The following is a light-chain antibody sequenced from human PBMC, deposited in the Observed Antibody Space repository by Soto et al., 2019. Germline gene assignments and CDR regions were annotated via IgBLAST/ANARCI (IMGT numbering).Light chain of an antibody. V-gene: IGKV3-20*01. Sequence: EIVLTQSPGTLPLSPGERANIYCRASQSVSGSYLAGYQQQPGRAPRCLIYGTSSRATGIPDRFSGSGFGTDFTLTISKMEPEDFAVYYCQQYGTPRSVTFGQGTRLEIK. CDR1: QSVSGSY. J-gene: IGKJ5*01. CDR2: GTS. CDR3: QQYGTPRSVT.